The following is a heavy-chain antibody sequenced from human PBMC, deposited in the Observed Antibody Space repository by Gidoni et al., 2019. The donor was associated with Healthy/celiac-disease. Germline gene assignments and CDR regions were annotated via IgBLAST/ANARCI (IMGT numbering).Heavy chain of an antibody. D-gene: IGHD7-27*01. J-gene: IGHJ6*03. CDR3: ARHKSLGYYYMDV. V-gene: IGHV4-39*01. Sequence: QLQLQESGPGLVKPSETLSLTCIVSGGSISSSSYYWGWIRQPPGKGLEWIGSIYYSGSTYYNPSLKSRVTISVDTSKNQFSLKLSSVTAADTAVYYCARHKSLGYYYMDVWGKGTTVTVSS. CDR1: GGSISSSSYY. CDR2: IYYSGST.